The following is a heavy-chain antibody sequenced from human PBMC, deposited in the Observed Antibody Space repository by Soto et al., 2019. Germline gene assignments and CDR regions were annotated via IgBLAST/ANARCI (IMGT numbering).Heavy chain of an antibody. CDR1: GYSFTNYW. CDR2: IFPGDFGT. CDR3: VRPKAGAAAGPCEY. Sequence: GESLKISCRASGYSFTNYWIGWVRQMPGKGLEWVGIIFPGDFGTRYSPSFQGQVTISADRSITTAYLQWNSLKASDTAVFYCVRPKAGAAAGPCEYWGRGTLVTVSS. D-gene: IGHD6-13*01. J-gene: IGHJ4*02. V-gene: IGHV5-51*01.